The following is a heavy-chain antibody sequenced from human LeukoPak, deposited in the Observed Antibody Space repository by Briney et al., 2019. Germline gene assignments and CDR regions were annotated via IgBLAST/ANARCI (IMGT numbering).Heavy chain of an antibody. CDR3: ARDTIQPGLIDD. CDR1: GFTFSLYA. CDR2: INSGGDDI. D-gene: IGHD2-2*01. Sequence: GGSLRLSCPASGFTFSLYAMNWVRQAPGKGLEWISYINSGGDDIHYAAFVKGRFTISRDDARNTLYLQLSSLRADDTAVYYCARDTIQPGLIDDWGQGTLVTVSS. J-gene: IGHJ4*02. V-gene: IGHV3-21*05.